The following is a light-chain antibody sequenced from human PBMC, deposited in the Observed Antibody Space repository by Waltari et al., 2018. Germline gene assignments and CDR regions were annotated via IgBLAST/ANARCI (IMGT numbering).Light chain of an antibody. J-gene: IGLJ2*01. Sequence: SSDLTQDPSVSVALGQTVRITCQGDNLRSYSASWYQQRPGQAPKLVLYGPDIRPSGIPDRFSGSTSGNTASLTITGAQAEDEADYYCHSRETFSTRLFGGGTRLTV. CDR3: HSRETFSTRL. CDR1: NLRSYS. V-gene: IGLV3-19*01. CDR2: GPD.